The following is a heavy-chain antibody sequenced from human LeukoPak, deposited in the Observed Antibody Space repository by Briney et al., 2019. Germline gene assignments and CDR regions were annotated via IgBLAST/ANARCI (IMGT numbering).Heavy chain of an antibody. CDR3: ARVFDAFDI. Sequence: KPSETLSLTCTVSGGSISSYYWSWIRQPPGKGLQWIGYIYYSGSTNYSPSLKSRVTISVDTSKNQVSLKLSSATAADTAVYYCARVFDAFDIWGQGTMVTVSS. J-gene: IGHJ3*02. CDR2: IYYSGST. CDR1: GGSISSYY. V-gene: IGHV4-59*01.